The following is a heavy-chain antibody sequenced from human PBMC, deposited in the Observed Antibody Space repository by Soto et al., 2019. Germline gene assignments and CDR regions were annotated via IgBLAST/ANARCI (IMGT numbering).Heavy chain of an antibody. CDR1: GFTFSSYG. Sequence: SLRLSCAASGFTFSSYGMHWVRQAPGKGLEWVAVISYDGSNKYYADSVKGRFTISRDNANNPLYLQMNSLRAEDTAVYYCARGFFWGQGTLVTVSS. CDR3: ARGFF. J-gene: IGHJ4*02. V-gene: IGHV3-30*03. CDR2: ISYDGSNK. D-gene: IGHD3-10*01.